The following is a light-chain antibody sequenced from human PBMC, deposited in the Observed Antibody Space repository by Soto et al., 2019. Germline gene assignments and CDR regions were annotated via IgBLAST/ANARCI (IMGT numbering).Light chain of an antibody. Sequence: SYELTQPPSVSVAPGKTASISCGGNDIGSKGVHWYQQKPGQAPVLVIYSDTDLPPVIPERFSGSNSANLATLTISRVEAGYEADYYSPVWDSGSSHVVFGGGTKPTV. J-gene: IGLJ2*01. CDR3: PVWDSGSSHVV. V-gene: IGLV3-21*01. CDR2: SDT. CDR1: DIGSKG.